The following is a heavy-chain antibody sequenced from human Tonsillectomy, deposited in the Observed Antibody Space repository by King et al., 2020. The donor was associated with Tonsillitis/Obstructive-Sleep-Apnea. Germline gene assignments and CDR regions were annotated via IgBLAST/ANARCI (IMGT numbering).Heavy chain of an antibody. V-gene: IGHV3-33*01. CDR3: AREYVEMATIRSYYFDY. J-gene: IGHJ4*02. Sequence: VQLVESGGGVVQPGRSLRLSCAASGFTFSSYGMHWVRQAPGKGLEWVAVIWYDGSNKYYADSVKGRFTISRDNSKNTRYLQMNSLRAEDTAVYYCAREYVEMATIRSYYFDYWGQGTLVTVSS. CDR2: IWYDGSNK. D-gene: IGHD5-24*01. CDR1: GFTFSSYG.